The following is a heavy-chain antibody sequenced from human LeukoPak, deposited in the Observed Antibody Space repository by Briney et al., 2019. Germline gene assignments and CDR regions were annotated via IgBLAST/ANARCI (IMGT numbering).Heavy chain of an antibody. V-gene: IGHV4-31*03. Sequence: PSQTLSLTCTVSGGSISSGGYYWSWIRQHPGKGLEWIGYIYYSGSTYYNPSLKSRVTISVDTSKNQFSLKLSSVTAADTAVYYYARAIAEGYYYYYGMDVWGQGTTVTVSS. CDR1: GGSISSGGYY. D-gene: IGHD2-15*01. J-gene: IGHJ6*02. CDR3: ARAIAEGYYYYYGMDV. CDR2: IYYSGST.